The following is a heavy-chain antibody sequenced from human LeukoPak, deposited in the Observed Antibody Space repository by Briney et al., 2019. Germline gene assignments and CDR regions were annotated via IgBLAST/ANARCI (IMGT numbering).Heavy chain of an antibody. CDR3: ARHINWGFDY. D-gene: IGHD7-27*01. J-gene: IGHJ4*02. CDR1: GFIFSSYA. Sequence: GGSLRLSCAASGFIFSSYAMSWVRQAPGKGLEWVANIKPDGSEKYYADSVKGRFTISRDNAKNSLYLQMNSLRAEDTAVYYCARHINWGFDYWGQGTPVTVSS. CDR2: IKPDGSEK. V-gene: IGHV3-7*01.